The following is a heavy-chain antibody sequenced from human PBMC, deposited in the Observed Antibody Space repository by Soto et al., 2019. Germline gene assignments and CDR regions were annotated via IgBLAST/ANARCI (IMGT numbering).Heavy chain of an antibody. Sequence: GESLKISCKGSGYSFTSYWIGWVRQMPGKGLEWMGIIYLGDSDTRYSPSFQGQVTISADKSISTAYLQWSSLKASDTAMYYCARTSGPLHDYGDYGAFDIWGQGTMVTVSS. D-gene: IGHD4-17*01. J-gene: IGHJ3*02. CDR2: IYLGDSDT. CDR3: ARTSGPLHDYGDYGAFDI. V-gene: IGHV5-51*01. CDR1: GYSFTSYW.